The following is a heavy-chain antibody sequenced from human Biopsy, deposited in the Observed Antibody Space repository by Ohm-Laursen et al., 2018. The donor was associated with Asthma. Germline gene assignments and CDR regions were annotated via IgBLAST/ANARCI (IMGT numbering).Heavy chain of an antibody. CDR2: ISVYNGNT. J-gene: IGHJ6*02. Sequence: GASVKVSCKTSGYTFSSAGITWVRQAPGQGLEWMGWISVYNGNTKVAQKLQDRVTMITDTSTSTAYMELRSLRSDDTAVYFCAREVDYSHYYGIDVWGQGTTVTVS. V-gene: IGHV1-18*01. CDR1: GYTFSSAG. CDR3: AREVDYSHYYGIDV. D-gene: IGHD3-10*01.